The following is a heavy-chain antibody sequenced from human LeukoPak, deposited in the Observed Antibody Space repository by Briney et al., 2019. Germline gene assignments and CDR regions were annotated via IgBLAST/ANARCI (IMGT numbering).Heavy chain of an antibody. CDR2: IHSSGGS. CDR1: GASISNYY. V-gene: IGHV4-4*09. Sequence: PSEALSLTCTVSGASISNYYWSWIPQTPEKGLEWMGHIHSSGGSSYYPSLKSRLTLSIDTSRNQLSLKLPPVTAADTAAYFCARLGSYHDFWGQGALVTVSS. CDR3: ARLGSYHDF. J-gene: IGHJ4*02. D-gene: IGHD1-26*01.